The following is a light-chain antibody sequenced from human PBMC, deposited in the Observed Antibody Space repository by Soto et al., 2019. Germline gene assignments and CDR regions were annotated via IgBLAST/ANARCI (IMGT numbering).Light chain of an antibody. CDR3: QQYNNWPPALT. CDR2: GVS. V-gene: IGKV3-20*01. J-gene: IGKJ4*01. Sequence: EIVLTQSPGTLSLSPGERATLPCRASQTVSGSHLAWYQQKRGQAPRLLIYGVSSRATGIPDRFSGSGSGTEFTLTISSLQSEDFAVYYCQQYNNWPPALTFGGGTKVDIK. CDR1: QTVSGSH.